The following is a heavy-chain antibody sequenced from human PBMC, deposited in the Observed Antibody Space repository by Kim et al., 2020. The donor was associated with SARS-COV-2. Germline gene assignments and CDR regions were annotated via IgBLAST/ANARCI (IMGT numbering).Heavy chain of an antibody. V-gene: IGHV4-39*01. D-gene: IGHD4-17*01. CDR2: IAYSGST. Sequence: SETLSLTCTVSGGSISSSTYYWGWIRQPPGRWLEWIGSIAYSGSTYYNPSINSRVTISVDTSKNQFSLKLSSVTAADTAVYYCARAIYYGDYVGRAFDYWGQGTLVTVPS. CDR1: GGSISSSTYY. J-gene: IGHJ4*02. CDR3: ARAIYYGDYVGRAFDY.